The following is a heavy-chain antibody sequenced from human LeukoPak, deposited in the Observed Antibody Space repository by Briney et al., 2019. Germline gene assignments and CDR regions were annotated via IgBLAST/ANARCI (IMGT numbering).Heavy chain of an antibody. CDR1: GGSISSYY. CDR2: IYYSGST. Sequence: SETLSLTCTVSGGSISSYYWSWIRQPPGKGLEWIGYIYYSGSTNYNPSLKSRVTISVDTSKNQFSLKLSSVTAADTAAYYCARAQTIFGVVDDLFGGGVRPKYYFDYWGQGTLVTVSS. J-gene: IGHJ4*02. V-gene: IGHV4-59*01. CDR3: ARAQTIFGVVDDLFGGGVRPKYYFDY. D-gene: IGHD3-3*01.